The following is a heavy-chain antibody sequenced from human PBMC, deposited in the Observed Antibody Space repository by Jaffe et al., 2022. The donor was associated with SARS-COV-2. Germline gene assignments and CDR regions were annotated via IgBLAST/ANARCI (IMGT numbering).Heavy chain of an antibody. CDR2: ISGSGGST. V-gene: IGHV3-23*01. D-gene: IGHD6-19*01. CDR3: AAPIAVAGTWPAGCDY. Sequence: EVQLLESGGGLVQPGGSLRLSCAASGFTFSSYAMSWVRQAPGKGLEWVSAISGSGGSTYYADSVKGRFTISRDNSKNTLYLQMNSLRAEDTAVYYCAAPIAVAGTWPAGCDYWGQGTLVTVSS. CDR1: GFTFSSYA. J-gene: IGHJ4*02.